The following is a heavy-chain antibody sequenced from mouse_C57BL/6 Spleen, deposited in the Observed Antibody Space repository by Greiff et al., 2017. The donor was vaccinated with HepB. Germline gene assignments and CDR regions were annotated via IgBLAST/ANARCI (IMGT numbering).Heavy chain of an antibody. Sequence: QVQLQQSGAELARPGASVKLSCQASGYTFTSYGISWVKQRTGQGLEWIGEIYPRSGNTYYNEKFKGKATLTADKSSSTAYMELRSLTSEDSAVYFCAIPPPGRGYFDVWGTGTTVTVSS. J-gene: IGHJ1*03. CDR2: IYPRSGNT. CDR3: AIPPPGRGYFDV. CDR1: GYTFTSYG. V-gene: IGHV1-81*01.